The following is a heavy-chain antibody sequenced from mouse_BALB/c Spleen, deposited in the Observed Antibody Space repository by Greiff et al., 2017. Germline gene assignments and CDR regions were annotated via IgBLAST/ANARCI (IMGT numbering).Heavy chain of an antibody. CDR2: ISNGGGST. J-gene: IGHJ3*01. V-gene: IGHV5-12-2*01. CDR1: GFTFSSYT. CDR3: ARDDGGAWFAY. Sequence: EVMLVESGGGLVQPGGSLKLSCAASGFTFSSYTMSWVRQTPEKRLEWVAYISNGGGSTYYPDTVKGRFTISRDNAKNTLYLQMSSLKSEDTAMYYCARDDGGAWFAYWGQGTLVTVSA. D-gene: IGHD2-12*01.